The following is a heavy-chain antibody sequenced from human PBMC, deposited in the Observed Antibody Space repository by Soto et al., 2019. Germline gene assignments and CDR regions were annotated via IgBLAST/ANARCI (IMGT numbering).Heavy chain of an antibody. V-gene: IGHV4-39*01. CDR2: IYYSGST. J-gene: IGHJ6*02. CDR3: ARLNGYCVSSSCHGYYGMDV. Sequence: SETLSLNCTVSVGSISSSSYYWGWIRQPPGKGLEWSGSIYYSGSTYYNPSLKSRVTIFVGTSKIQFSLKLCSVTAADTAVYYCARLNGYCVSSSCHGYYGMDVWGQGTTVS. D-gene: IGHD2-2*03. CDR1: VGSISSSSYY.